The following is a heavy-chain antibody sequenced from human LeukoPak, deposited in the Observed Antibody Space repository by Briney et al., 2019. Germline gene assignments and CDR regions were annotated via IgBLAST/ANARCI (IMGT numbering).Heavy chain of an antibody. CDR2: ISAYNGNT. V-gene: IGHV1-18*01. J-gene: IGHJ4*02. Sequence: ASVKVSCKASGFTLTSYGYSWVRQAPGQGLEWMGWISAYNGNTNYAQKIQGRVTMTTDTSTNTAYMELRSLRSDDTAVYYCARDEGIAPVAPDYWGQGTLVIVSS. CDR1: GFTLTSYG. D-gene: IGHD6-13*01. CDR3: ARDEGIAPVAPDY.